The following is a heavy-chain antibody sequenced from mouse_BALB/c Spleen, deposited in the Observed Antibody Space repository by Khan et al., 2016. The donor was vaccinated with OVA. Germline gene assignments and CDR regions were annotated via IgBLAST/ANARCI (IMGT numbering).Heavy chain of an antibody. D-gene: IGHD2-14*01. CDR1: GYSITSDYA. CDR2: ISYSGST. Sequence: EVQLQESGPGLVKPSQSLSLTCTVTGYSITSDYAWNWIRQFPGNKLEWMGYISYSGSTSYNPSLKSRISITRDTPKNQFFLQLNSVTTEDTATYYSARSRYRYAFAYWGQGTLVTVSA. V-gene: IGHV3-2*02. J-gene: IGHJ3*01. CDR3: ARSRYRYAFAY.